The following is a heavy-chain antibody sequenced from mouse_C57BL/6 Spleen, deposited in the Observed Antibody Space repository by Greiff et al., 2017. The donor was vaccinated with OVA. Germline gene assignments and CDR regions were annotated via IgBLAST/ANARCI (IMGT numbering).Heavy chain of an antibody. D-gene: IGHD2-5*01. J-gene: IGHJ1*03. CDR3: TVPAYYSNRYWYFDV. V-gene: IGHV6-3*01. Sequence: VQLKESGGGLVQPGGSMKLSCVASGFTFSNYWMNWVRQSPEKGLEWVAQIRLKSDNYATHYAESVKGRFTISRDDSKSSVYLQMNNLRAEDTGIYYCTVPAYYSNRYWYFDVWGTGTTVTVSS. CDR2: IRLKSDNYAT. CDR1: GFTFSNYW.